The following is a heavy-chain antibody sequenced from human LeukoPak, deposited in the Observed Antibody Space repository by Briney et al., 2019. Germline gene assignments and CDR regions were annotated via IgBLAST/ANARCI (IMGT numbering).Heavy chain of an antibody. CDR1: GFTFSSYA. CDR2: ISGSGVST. CDR3: ARWDLVEFYFDY. D-gene: IGHD3-16*01. J-gene: IGHJ4*02. V-gene: IGHV3-23*01. Sequence: PGGSLRLSCAASGFTFSSYAVSWVRQAPGKGLEWVSLISGSGVSTYYADSVKGRFTISRDNSKNTLYMQMHILRAEDTAVYYCARWDLVEFYFDYWGRGTLVTVSS.